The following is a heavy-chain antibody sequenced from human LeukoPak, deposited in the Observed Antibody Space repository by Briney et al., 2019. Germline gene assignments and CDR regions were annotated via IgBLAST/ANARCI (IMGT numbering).Heavy chain of an antibody. CDR2: IYYSGST. D-gene: IGHD3-16*01. Sequence: SETPSLTCTVSGGSISSYYWSWIRQPPGKGLEWIGYIYYSGSTNYNPSLKSRVTISVDTSKNQFSLKLSSVTAADTAVYYCARGGAEYFQHWGQGTLVTVSS. CDR3: ARGGAEYFQH. J-gene: IGHJ1*01. CDR1: GGSISSYY. V-gene: IGHV4-59*01.